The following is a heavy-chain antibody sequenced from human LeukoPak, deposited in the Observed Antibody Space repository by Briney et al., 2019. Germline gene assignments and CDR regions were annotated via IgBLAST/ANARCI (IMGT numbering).Heavy chain of an antibody. CDR3: ARDVVGSLDY. CDR1: GFTFSSYW. V-gene: IGHV3-7*01. D-gene: IGHD1-26*01. Sequence: PGGSLRLSCAASGFTFSSYWMAWVRQAPGKGLEWVANIKGDESARHQADSVKGRFTISRDNTRNSLYLQMTNLRGDGTAVYYCARDVVGSLDYWGQGTLVTVSS. CDR2: IKGDESAR. J-gene: IGHJ4*02.